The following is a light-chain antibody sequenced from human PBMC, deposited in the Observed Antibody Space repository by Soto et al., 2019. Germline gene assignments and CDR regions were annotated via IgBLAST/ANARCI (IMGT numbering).Light chain of an antibody. CDR1: QSIYEK. Sequence: EIVMTQSPATLSVSPGERVSLSCRASQSIYEKLAWYQQKPGQTPRLLIYDASTRATGISGSFSGSGSGTEFTLTISSLQSEDFAVYYCQQYNRWPLTFGGGTMVDI. CDR2: DAS. V-gene: IGKV3-15*01. CDR3: QQYNRWPLT. J-gene: IGKJ4*01.